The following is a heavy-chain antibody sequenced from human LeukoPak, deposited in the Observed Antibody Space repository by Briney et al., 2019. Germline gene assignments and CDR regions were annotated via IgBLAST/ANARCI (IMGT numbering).Heavy chain of an antibody. CDR3: ARNRGINYYYGMDV. D-gene: IGHD1-14*01. V-gene: IGHV1-18*04. Sequence: GASVKVSCKASGYTFTGYYMHWVRQAPGQGLEWMGWISAYNGNTNYAQKLQGRVTMTTDTSTSTAYMELRSLRSDDTAVYYCARNRGINYYYGMDVWGQGTTVTVSS. J-gene: IGHJ6*02. CDR2: ISAYNGNT. CDR1: GYTFTGYY.